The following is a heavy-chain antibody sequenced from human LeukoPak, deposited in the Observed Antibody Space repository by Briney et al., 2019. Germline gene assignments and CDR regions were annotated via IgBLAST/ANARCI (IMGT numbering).Heavy chain of an antibody. D-gene: IGHD7-27*01. Sequence: KPGGSLRLSCAASGFTLSDYYMSWIRQAPGKGLEWVSYISSSGSAIYYADSVKGRFTISRDNAKNSLYLQMNSLRAEDTAVYYCARHALITGDLGDAFDIWGQGTMVTVSS. CDR2: ISSSGSAI. CDR3: ARHALITGDLGDAFDI. CDR1: GFTLSDYY. J-gene: IGHJ3*02. V-gene: IGHV3-11*04.